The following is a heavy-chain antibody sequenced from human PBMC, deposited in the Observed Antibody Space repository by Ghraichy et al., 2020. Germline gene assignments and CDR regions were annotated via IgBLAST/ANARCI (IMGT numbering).Heavy chain of an antibody. D-gene: IGHD1-26*01. V-gene: IGHV3-30*02. Sequence: GGSLRLSCAASGFTFSSYGMHWVRQAPGKGLEWVAFIRYDGSNKYYADSVKGRFTISRNNSKNTLYLQMNSLRAEDTAVYYCAKVSVGGSYYGAFDYWGQGTLDTVSS. CDR3: AKVSVGGSYYGAFDY. CDR1: GFTFSSYG. CDR2: IRYDGSNK. J-gene: IGHJ4*02.